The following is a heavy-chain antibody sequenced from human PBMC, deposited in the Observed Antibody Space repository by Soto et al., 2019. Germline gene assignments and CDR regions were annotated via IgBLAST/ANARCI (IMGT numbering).Heavy chain of an antibody. Sequence: PSETLYLTCVVYGGSLSGVYWTWIRQPPGKGLEWIGEINHSGSTNYSPSLESRVTISLDTSNNQFSLKLSSVTAADTAVYYCARGPGYSYGYSVYYYYYGMDVWGQGTTVTVS. V-gene: IGHV4-34*01. CDR1: GGSLSGVY. J-gene: IGHJ6*02. CDR2: INHSGST. D-gene: IGHD5-18*01. CDR3: ARGPGYSYGYSVYYYYYGMDV.